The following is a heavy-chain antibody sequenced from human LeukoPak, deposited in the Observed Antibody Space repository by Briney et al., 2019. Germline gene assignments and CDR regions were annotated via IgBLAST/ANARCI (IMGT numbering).Heavy chain of an antibody. CDR3: AKDLPPFLVVVPAAIDY. D-gene: IGHD2-2*01. CDR1: GFTFSGYA. CDR2: ISGSGGST. V-gene: IGHV3-23*01. Sequence: GGSLRLSCAASGFTFSGYAMSWVRQAPGKGLEWVSAISGSGGSTYYADSVKGRFTISRDNSKNTLYLQMNSLRAEDTAVYYCAKDLPPFLVVVPAAIDYWGQGTLVTVSS. J-gene: IGHJ4*02.